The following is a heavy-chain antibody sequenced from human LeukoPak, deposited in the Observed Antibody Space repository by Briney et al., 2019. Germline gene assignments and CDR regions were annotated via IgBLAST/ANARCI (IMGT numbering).Heavy chain of an antibody. CDR1: GYTFTSYY. J-gene: IGHJ1*01. CDR2: INPSGGST. V-gene: IGHV1-46*01. Sequence: ASVKVSCKASGYTFTSYYMHWVRQAPGQGLEWMGIINPSGGSTSYAQNFQGRVTMTRDMSTSTVYMELSSLRSEDTAVYYCARSVVTAEYFQHWGQGTLVTVSS. D-gene: IGHD4-23*01. CDR3: ARSVVTAEYFQH.